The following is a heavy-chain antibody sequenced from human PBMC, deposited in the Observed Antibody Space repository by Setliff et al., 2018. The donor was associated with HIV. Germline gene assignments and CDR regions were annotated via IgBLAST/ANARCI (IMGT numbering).Heavy chain of an antibody. CDR2: TNSDGSST. V-gene: IGHV3-74*01. D-gene: IGHD3-16*01. Sequence: PGGSLRLSCAASGFTFSRDWMLWVRQPPGKGLVWVARTNSDGSSTSHADSVRGRITVSRDNAKNSLYLQMNSLRAEDTAVYYCARDEPTGGIDYWGQGTLVTVSS. CDR1: GFTFSRDW. CDR3: ARDEPTGGIDY. J-gene: IGHJ4*02.